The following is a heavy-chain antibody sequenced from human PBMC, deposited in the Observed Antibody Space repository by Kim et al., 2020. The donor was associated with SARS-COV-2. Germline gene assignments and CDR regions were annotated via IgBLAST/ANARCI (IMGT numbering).Heavy chain of an antibody. J-gene: IGHJ5*02. Sequence: SETLSLTCTVSGGSVSSGSYYWSWIRQPPGKGLEWIGYIYYSGSTNYNPTLKSRATISVDTPKNQFYLKLSSMTAADPAAYYGARYPVVGSTFDAWGQ. D-gene: IGHD2-15*01. CDR2: IYYSGST. V-gene: IGHV4-61*01. CDR3: ARYPVVGSTFDA. CDR1: GGSVSSGSYY.